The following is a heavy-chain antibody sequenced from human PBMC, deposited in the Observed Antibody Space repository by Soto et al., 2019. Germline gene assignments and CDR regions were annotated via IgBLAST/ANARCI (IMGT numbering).Heavy chain of an antibody. V-gene: IGHV3-23*01. CDR2: ISDSGASA. D-gene: IGHD2-21*01. CDR3: AKDLDGKRIVAQRADY. CDR1: GLTFSSYG. J-gene: IGHJ4*02. Sequence: VQLLESGGGLVQPGGSLRLSCAASGLTFSSYGMSWVRQAPGKGLEWVSSISDSGASAYYADSVKGRFTISRDNSKNTLYLHMNSLRAEDTAVYYCAKDLDGKRIVAQRADYWGQGTLVTVSS.